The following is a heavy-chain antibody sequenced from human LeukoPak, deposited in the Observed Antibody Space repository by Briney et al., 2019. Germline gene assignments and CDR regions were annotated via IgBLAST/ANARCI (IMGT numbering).Heavy chain of an antibody. CDR1: GGSFSGYY. D-gene: IGHD2-15*01. Sequence: SETLSLTCAVYGGSFSGYYWSWIRQPPGKGLEWIGEINHSGSTNYNPSLKSRVTISVDTSKNQFSLKLSSVTAADTAVYYCARGSLGGGSDYWGQGTLVTVSS. CDR2: INHSGST. V-gene: IGHV4-34*01. CDR3: ARGSLGGGSDY. J-gene: IGHJ4*02.